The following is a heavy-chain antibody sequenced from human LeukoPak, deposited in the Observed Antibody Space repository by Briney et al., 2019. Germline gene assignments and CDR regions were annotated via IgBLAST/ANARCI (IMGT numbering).Heavy chain of an antibody. CDR2: ISYDGSNK. J-gene: IGHJ6*03. V-gene: IGHV3-30*01. CDR1: GFTFSSYA. CDR3: ARESDYYYYMDV. Sequence: GRSLRLSCAASGFTFSSYAMHWVRQAPGQGLEWVAVISYDGSNKYYADSVKGRFTISRDNSKNTLYLQMNSLRAEDTAVYYCARESDYYYYMDVWGKGTTVTVSS.